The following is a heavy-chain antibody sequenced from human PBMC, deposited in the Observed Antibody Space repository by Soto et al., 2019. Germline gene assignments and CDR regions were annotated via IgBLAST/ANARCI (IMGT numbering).Heavy chain of an antibody. CDR2: IIPIFGTA. D-gene: IGHD4-4*01. V-gene: IGHV1-69*01. J-gene: IGHJ3*02. Sequence: QVQLVQSGAEVRKPGSSVRVSCKASGGSFNRHTISWVRQAPGQGLEWMGGIIPIFGTANHAQKFQGRVTIIADESTSTVYMELSSLRSDDTAIYYCAKDRVSGNSVWDPFDIWGQGTMVTVST. CDR3: AKDRVSGNSVWDPFDI. CDR1: GGSFNRHT.